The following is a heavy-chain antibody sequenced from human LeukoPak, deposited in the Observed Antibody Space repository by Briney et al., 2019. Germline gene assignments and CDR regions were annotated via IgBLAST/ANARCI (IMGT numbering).Heavy chain of an antibody. CDR1: GITVSSYW. Sequence: PGGSLRLSCAASGITVSSYWMHWVRQAPGKGLEWVSAISGSGGSTYYADSVKGRFTISRDNSKNTLYLQMNSLRAEDTAVYYCAKTVDFDYWGQGTLVTVSS. CDR3: AKTVDFDY. CDR2: ISGSGGST. D-gene: IGHD4-23*01. V-gene: IGHV3-23*01. J-gene: IGHJ4*02.